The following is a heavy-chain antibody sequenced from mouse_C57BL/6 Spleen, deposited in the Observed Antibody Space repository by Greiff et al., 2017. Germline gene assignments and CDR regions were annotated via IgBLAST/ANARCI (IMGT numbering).Heavy chain of an antibody. D-gene: IGHD1-1*01. V-gene: IGHV10-1*01. J-gene: IGHJ3*01. CDR1: GFSFNTYA. Sequence: EVKLMESGGGLVQPKGSLKLSCAASGFSFNTYAMNWVRQAPGQGLEWVARIRSKSNNYATYYADSVKDRFTISRDDSESMLYLQMNNLKTEDTAMYYCGTTGFAYWGQGTLVTVSA. CDR2: IRSKSNNYAT. CDR3: GTTGFAY.